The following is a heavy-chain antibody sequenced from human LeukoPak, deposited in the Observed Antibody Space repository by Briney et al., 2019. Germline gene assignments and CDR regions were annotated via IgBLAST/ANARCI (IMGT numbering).Heavy chain of an antibody. J-gene: IGHJ4*02. Sequence: GRSLRLSCEVSGFTFSSNAMHWVRQAPGKGLEWVAVISYDGSNKNFADSVEGRFTVSRDNSKHTLYLHMNSLRSDDTAMYYCATGGKFDFWSGYHIDNWGQGTLVTVSS. CDR3: ATGGKFDFWSGYHIDN. V-gene: IGHV3-30*04. CDR2: ISYDGSNK. D-gene: IGHD3-3*01. CDR1: GFTFSSNA.